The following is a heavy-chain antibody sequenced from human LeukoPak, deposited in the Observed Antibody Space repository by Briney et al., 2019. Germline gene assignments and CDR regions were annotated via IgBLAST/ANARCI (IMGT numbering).Heavy chain of an antibody. Sequence: SETLSLTCTVSGGSISSGGYSWSWIRQPPGKGLEWIGYIYHSGSTYYNPSLKSRVTISVDRSKNQFSLKLSSVTAADTAVYYCAGYGSGSYYSHWFDPWGQGTLVTVSS. CDR1: GGSISSGGYS. V-gene: IGHV4-30-2*01. CDR2: IYHSGST. J-gene: IGHJ5*02. D-gene: IGHD3-10*01. CDR3: AGYGSGSYYSHWFDP.